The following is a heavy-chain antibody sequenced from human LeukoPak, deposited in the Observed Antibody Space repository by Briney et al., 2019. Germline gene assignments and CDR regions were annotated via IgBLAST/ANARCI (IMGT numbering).Heavy chain of an antibody. CDR3: ARVYYYGSGSADI. D-gene: IGHD3-10*01. J-gene: IGHJ3*02. CDR2: IYYSGST. Sequence: SETLSLTCTVSGGSVSSGSYYWSWLRQPPGKGLEWSGYIYYSGSTNYNPSLKSRVTISVDTSKNQFSLKLSSVTAADTAVYYCARVYYYGSGSADIWGQGAMVTVSS. V-gene: IGHV4-61*01. CDR1: GGSVSSGSYY.